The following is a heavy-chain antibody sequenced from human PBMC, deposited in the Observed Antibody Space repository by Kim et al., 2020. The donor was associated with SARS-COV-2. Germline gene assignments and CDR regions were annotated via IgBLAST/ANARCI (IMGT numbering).Heavy chain of an antibody. J-gene: IGHJ4*02. D-gene: IGHD5-18*01. Sequence: GGSLRLSCVVSGFTFSSYWMHWVRQTPGKGLVWVSRISTDGKTMDYADSVKGRFTISRDNARSTVYLQMNSLRDEDTATYYCARGGGGDSYGKFDCWGQGTLAT. CDR3: ARGGGGDSYGKFDC. CDR2: ISTDGKTM. CDR1: GFTFSSYW. V-gene: IGHV3-74*01.